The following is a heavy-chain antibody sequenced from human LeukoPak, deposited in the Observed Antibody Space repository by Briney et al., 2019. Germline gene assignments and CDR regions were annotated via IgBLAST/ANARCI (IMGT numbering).Heavy chain of an antibody. J-gene: IGHJ4*02. CDR1: GGSISSGGYY. D-gene: IGHD5-24*01. Sequence: SETLSLTCTVSGGSISSGGYYWSWIRQHPGKGLEWIGYIYYSGSTYYNTSLKSRVTISVDTSKNQFSLKLSSVTAADTAVYYCARVGLLPTNYFDYWGQGTLVTVSS. CDR2: IYYSGST. V-gene: IGHV4-31*03. CDR3: ARVGLLPTNYFDY.